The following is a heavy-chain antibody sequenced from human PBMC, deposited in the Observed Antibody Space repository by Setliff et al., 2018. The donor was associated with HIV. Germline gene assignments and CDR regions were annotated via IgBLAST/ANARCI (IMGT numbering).Heavy chain of an antibody. CDR1: GGSFRGYY. CDR2: INHSGST. D-gene: IGHD3-10*01. J-gene: IGHJ4*02. CDR3: ARGRFHRLHRPYSGSGSLGIQYFDY. V-gene: IGHV4-34*01. Sequence: SETLSLTCAVYGGSFRGYYWSWIRQPPGKGLEWIGEINHSGSTNYNPSLKSRVTISVDTSKSQFSLKLSSVTAADTALYYCARGRFHRLHRPYSGSGSLGIQYFDYWGQGTLVTVSS.